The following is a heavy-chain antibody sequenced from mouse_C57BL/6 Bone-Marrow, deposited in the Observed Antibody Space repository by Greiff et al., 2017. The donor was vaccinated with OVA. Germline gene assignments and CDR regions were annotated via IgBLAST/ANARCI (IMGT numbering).Heavy chain of an antibody. CDR2: IRNKANNHAT. CDR3: TRNYYGRNSFDY. J-gene: IGHJ2*01. V-gene: IGHV6-6*01. Sequence: EVQLVESGGGLVQPGGSMKLSCAASGFTFSDAWMDWVRQSPEKGLEWVAEIRNKANNHATYYAESVKGRFTISRDDSKSSVYLHKNSLRAQDTGIYYCTRNYYGRNSFDYWGQGTTLTVSS. D-gene: IGHD1-1*01. CDR1: GFTFSDAW.